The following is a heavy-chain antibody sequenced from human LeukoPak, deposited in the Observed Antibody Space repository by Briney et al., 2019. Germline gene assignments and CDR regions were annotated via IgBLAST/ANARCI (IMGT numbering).Heavy chain of an antibody. CDR3: ARGLAAAGRQYYYYYGMDV. CDR2: INHSGST. V-gene: IGHV4-34*01. Sequence: PPETLSLTCAVYGGSFSGYYWSWIRQPPGKGLEWIGEINHSGSTNYNPSLKSRVTISVDTSKNQFSLKLSSVTAADTAVYYCARGLAAAGRQYYYYYGMDVWGQGTTVTVSS. J-gene: IGHJ6*02. CDR1: GGSFSGYY. D-gene: IGHD6-13*01.